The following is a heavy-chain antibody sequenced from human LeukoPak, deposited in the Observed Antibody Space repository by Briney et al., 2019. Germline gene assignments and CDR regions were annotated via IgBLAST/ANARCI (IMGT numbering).Heavy chain of an antibody. D-gene: IGHD6-13*01. CDR1: GGSFSGYY. J-gene: IGHJ4*02. V-gene: IGHV4-34*01. CDR3: ARGNPYSSSWYYFDY. Sequence: SETLSLTCAVYGGSFSGYYWSWIRQPPGKGLEWIGEINHSGSTNYNPSLKSRVTISVDTSKNQFSLKLSSVTAADTAVHYCARGNPYSSSWYYFDYWGQGTLVTVSS. CDR2: INHSGST.